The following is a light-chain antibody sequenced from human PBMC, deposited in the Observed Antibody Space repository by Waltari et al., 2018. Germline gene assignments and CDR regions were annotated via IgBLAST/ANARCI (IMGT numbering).Light chain of an antibody. CDR2: DAS. Sequence: DIQMTQSPSSVSASVGDRVTLTCRASQDISSRLAWYQQKPGKAPKLLIFDASRLHSGVPSRFSGRGSGTDFTLTIRSLQPEDFATYYCQQVNSFPRTFGQGTKVEVK. CDR1: QDISSR. J-gene: IGKJ1*01. CDR3: QQVNSFPRT. V-gene: IGKV1-12*01.